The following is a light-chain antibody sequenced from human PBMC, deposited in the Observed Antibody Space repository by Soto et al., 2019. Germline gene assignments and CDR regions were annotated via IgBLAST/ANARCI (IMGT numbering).Light chain of an antibody. Sequence: QSVLTQPPSASGSAGQSVTISCTGTSSDVGGYNYVSWYQQHPGKAPKLMIYDVSKRPSGVPDRFSGSKSGNTASLTISGLQAEDEADYYCCSYAGSFYVFGTGTKVTVL. V-gene: IGLV2-8*01. CDR2: DVS. CDR3: CSYAGSFYV. J-gene: IGLJ1*01. CDR1: SSDVGGYNY.